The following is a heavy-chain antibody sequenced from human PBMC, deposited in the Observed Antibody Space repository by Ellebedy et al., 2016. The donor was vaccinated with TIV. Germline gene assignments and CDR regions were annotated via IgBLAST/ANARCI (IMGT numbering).Heavy chain of an antibody. CDR3: VRNVMIFTFDKWYADL. CDR2: IYYSGNT. Sequence: GSLRLSCAAYNASFNGYYWSWIRQPPGKGLEWIGTIYYSGNTYYNPSLKSRVTISVDTSKNQFSLKLSSVTAADTAIYYCVRNVMIFTFDKWYADLWGRGTLVTVSS. V-gene: IGHV4-34*01. J-gene: IGHJ2*01. CDR1: NASFNGYY. D-gene: IGHD3/OR15-3a*01.